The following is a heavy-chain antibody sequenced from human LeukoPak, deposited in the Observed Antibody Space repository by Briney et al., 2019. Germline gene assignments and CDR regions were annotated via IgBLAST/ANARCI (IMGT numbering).Heavy chain of an antibody. V-gene: IGHV4-59*01. Sequence: SETLSLTCTVSGGSISSYYWSWIRQPPGKGLEWIGYIYYSGSTNYNPSLKSRVTISVDTSKNQFSLKLSSVTAADTAVYYCARRIRGVSTYYFDYWGQGTLVTVSS. CDR1: GGSISSYY. D-gene: IGHD3-10*01. CDR3: ARRIRGVSTYYFDY. CDR2: IYYSGST. J-gene: IGHJ4*02.